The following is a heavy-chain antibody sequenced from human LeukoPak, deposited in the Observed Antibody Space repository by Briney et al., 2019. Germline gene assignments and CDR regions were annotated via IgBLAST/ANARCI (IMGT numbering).Heavy chain of an antibody. CDR2: IKQDGSEK. V-gene: IGHV3-7*01. CDR1: GFTFSSYW. CDR3: ARDMSSSSSRRLETYYYYYYMDV. D-gene: IGHD6-6*01. Sequence: GGSLRLSCAASGFTFSSYWMSWVRQAPGKGLEWVANIKQDGSEKYYVDSVKGRFTISRDNAKNSLYLQMNSLRAEDTAVYYCARDMSSSSSRRLETYYYYYYMDVWGKGTTVTVYS. J-gene: IGHJ6*03.